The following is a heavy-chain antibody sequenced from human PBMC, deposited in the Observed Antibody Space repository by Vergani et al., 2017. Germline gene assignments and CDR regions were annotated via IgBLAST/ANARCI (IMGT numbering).Heavy chain of an antibody. J-gene: IGHJ5*02. CDR3: ASAGIVVVVAAVLGGWFDP. Sequence: QVQLQQWGAGLLKPSETLSLTCAVYGGSFSGYYWSWIRQPPGKGLEWIGEINHSGSTNYNPSLKSRVTISVATSTNQFSLKLSSVTAADTAVYYCASAGIVVVVAAVLGGWFDPWGQGTLVTVSS. CDR2: INHSGST. V-gene: IGHV4-34*01. CDR1: GGSFSGYY. D-gene: IGHD2-15*01.